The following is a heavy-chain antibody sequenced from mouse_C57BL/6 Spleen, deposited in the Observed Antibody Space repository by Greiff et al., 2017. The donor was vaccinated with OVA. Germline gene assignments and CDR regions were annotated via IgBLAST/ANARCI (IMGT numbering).Heavy chain of an antibody. Sequence: VQLQQSGPELVKPGASVKLSCKASGYAFSSSWMNWVKQRPGKGLEWIGRIYPGDGDTNYNGKFKGKATLTADKSSSTAYMQLSSLTAEDSAVYCCAGKAGGYFDYWGQGTTLTVSS. J-gene: IGHJ2*01. CDR2: IYPGDGDT. V-gene: IGHV1-82*01. CDR3: AGKAGGYFDY. CDR1: GYAFSSSW. D-gene: IGHD1-1*02.